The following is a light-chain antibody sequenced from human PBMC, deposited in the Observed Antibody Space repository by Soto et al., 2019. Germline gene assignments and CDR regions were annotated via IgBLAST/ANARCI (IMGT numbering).Light chain of an antibody. J-gene: IGKJ2*01. CDR1: QGISSY. V-gene: IGKV1-8*01. Sequence: AIRMTQSPSSLSASTGDRVTITCRASQGISSYLAWYQQKPGKAPKLLIYGTSSLQSGVPSRFSGSGSGTDFTLTISSLQPEDFATYYCQQSYGSPPYTFGQGTKVDIK. CDR3: QQSYGSPPYT. CDR2: GTS.